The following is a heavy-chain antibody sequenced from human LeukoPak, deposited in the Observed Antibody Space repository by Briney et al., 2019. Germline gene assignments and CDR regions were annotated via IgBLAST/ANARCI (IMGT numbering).Heavy chain of an antibody. Sequence: GGSLRLSCAASGFTFSSYAMHWVRQAPGKGLEWVAVISYDGSNKYYADSVKGRFTISRDNSKNTLYLQMNSLRAEDTAVYYCARDLDDSSGYYEPDYWGQGTLVTVSS. J-gene: IGHJ4*02. CDR2: ISYDGSNK. D-gene: IGHD3-22*01. CDR3: ARDLDDSSGYYEPDY. V-gene: IGHV3-30*04. CDR1: GFTFSSYA.